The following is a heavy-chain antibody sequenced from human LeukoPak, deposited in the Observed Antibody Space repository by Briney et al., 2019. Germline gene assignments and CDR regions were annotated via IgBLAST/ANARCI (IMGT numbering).Heavy chain of an antibody. D-gene: IGHD1-26*01. CDR2: IYYSGIT. Sequence: SETLSLTCTVSGGSISSSSYYWGWIRQPPGKGLEWIGSIYYSGITYYNQSLKGRVTISLDTSKNQFSLKLSSVTAADTAVYYCARLGGSYPDYWGQGTLVTVSS. J-gene: IGHJ4*02. V-gene: IGHV4-39*01. CDR1: GGSISSSSYY. CDR3: ARLGGSYPDY.